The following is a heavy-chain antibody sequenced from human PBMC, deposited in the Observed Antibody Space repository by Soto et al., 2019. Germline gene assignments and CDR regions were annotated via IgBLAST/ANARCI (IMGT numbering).Heavy chain of an antibody. J-gene: IGHJ3*02. Sequence: EVRLVESGGGLVQPGGSLRLSCAASGFPFSSHWMSWVRQAPGKGLEWLGNIHQGGSETHFAVSVRGRFTISRDNAKNSLFLQLNSLRAEDTAVYYCAQAMAYAFHIWGQGTVVTVSS. CDR1: GFPFSSHW. CDR2: IHQGGSET. V-gene: IGHV3-7*01. D-gene: IGHD5-18*01. CDR3: AQAMAYAFHI.